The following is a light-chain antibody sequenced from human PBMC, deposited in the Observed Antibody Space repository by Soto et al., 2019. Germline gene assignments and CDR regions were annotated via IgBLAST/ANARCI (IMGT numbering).Light chain of an antibody. CDR3: QQYHDSPT. CDR2: GAS. Sequence: EIVMTQSPATLSVAPGERATLSCRASQSVSSNLAWYQLSPAQAPRLLIYGASTRATGIPARFSGSGSGTEFTLTISSLQSEDFAVYYCQQYHDSPTFGKGTKVDIX. CDR1: QSVSSN. V-gene: IGKV3D-15*01. J-gene: IGKJ1*01.